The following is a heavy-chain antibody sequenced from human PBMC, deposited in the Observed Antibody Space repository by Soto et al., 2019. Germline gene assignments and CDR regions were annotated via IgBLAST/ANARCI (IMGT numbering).Heavy chain of an antibody. D-gene: IGHD1-20*01. CDR2: IIPRFGTR. CDR1: GGTFSSYT. CDR3: ARGRGMYNRGRSEIDQ. V-gene: IGHV1-69*01. J-gene: IGHJ4*02. Sequence: QVQLVQSGAEVKTPGSSVRVSCKASGGTFSSYTFNWVRQAPGQGLEWMAGIIPRFGTRNYAPTVQGRVTIIAEESTSTAYMEMSSLISEDTAVYYCARGRGMYNRGRSEIDQWGQGTLVTVSS.